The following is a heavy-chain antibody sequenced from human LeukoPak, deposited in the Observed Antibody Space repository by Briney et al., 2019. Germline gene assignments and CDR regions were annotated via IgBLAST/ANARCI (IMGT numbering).Heavy chain of an antibody. CDR2: IISSSSYI. J-gene: IGHJ3*02. D-gene: IGHD3-3*01. CDR3: ASAARYYTEAFDI. Sequence: PGGSLRLSCAASGFTFSSYSMNWVRQAPGKGLEWVSSIISSSSYIYYADSVKGRFTISRDNAKNTLYLQMNSLRAEDTAVYYCASAARYYTEAFDIWGQGTMVTASS. V-gene: IGHV3-21*01. CDR1: GFTFSSYS.